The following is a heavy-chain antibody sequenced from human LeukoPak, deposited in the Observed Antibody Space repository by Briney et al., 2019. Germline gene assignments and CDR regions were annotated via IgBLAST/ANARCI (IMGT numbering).Heavy chain of an antibody. CDR1: GFTFSSYS. CDR3: ARDQDGGNSPAGYFQH. CDR2: ISSSSSYI. J-gene: IGHJ1*01. Sequence: GGSLRLSCAASGFTFSSYSMNWVRQAPGKGLEWVSSISSSSSYIYYAVSVKGRFTISRDNAKNSLYLQMNSLRAEDTAVYYCARDQDGGNSPAGYFQHWGQGTLVTVSS. V-gene: IGHV3-21*01. D-gene: IGHD4-23*01.